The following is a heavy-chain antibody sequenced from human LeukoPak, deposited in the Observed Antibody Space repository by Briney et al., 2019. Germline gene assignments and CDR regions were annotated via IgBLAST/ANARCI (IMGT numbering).Heavy chain of an antibody. D-gene: IGHD6-19*01. V-gene: IGHV1-2*02. CDR3: ARSGVAGTVGFDY. J-gene: IGHJ4*02. Sequence: ASVKVSCKASGYTFTTYAMNWVRQAPGQGLEWMGWINPNSGGTNYAQKFQGRVTMTRDTSISTAYMELSRLRSDDTAVYYCARSGVAGTVGFDYWGQGTLVTVSS. CDR1: GYTFTTYA. CDR2: INPNSGGT.